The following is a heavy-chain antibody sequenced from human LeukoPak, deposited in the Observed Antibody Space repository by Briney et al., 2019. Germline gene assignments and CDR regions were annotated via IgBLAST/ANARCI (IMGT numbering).Heavy chain of an antibody. J-gene: IGHJ4*02. CDR3: AKRNMNSGCLHY. V-gene: IGHV3-23*01. Sequence: GGSLRLSCAASGFTFSSYSMNWVRQAPGKGLEWVSAISGSGGSTYYADSVKGRFTISRDNSKNTLYLQMNSLRAEDTAVYYCAKRNMNSGCLHYWGQGTLVTVSS. CDR2: ISGSGGST. CDR1: GFTFSSYS. D-gene: IGHD6-19*01.